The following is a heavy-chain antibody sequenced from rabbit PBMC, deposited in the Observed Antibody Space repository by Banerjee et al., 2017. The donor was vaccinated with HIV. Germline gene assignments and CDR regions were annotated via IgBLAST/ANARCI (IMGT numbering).Heavy chain of an antibody. D-gene: IGHD5-1*01. CDR2: IDAGSSGST. CDR3: ARYYLGSYVGSYGFDL. CDR1: GFSFSSSYY. V-gene: IGHV1S40*01. Sequence: QSLEESGGDLVKPGTSLTLTCKASGFSFSSSYYMCWVRQAPGKGLEWIACIDAGSSGSTYYASWAKGRFTISKTSSTTVTLQMTSLTAADTATYFCARYYLGSYVGSYGFDLWGPGTLVTVS. J-gene: IGHJ6*01.